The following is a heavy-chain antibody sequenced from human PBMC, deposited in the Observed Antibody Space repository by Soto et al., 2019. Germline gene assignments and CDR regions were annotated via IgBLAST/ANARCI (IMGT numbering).Heavy chain of an antibody. CDR1: GFTFSSYS. CDR2: ISSSSSYI. J-gene: IGHJ4*02. Sequence: PGGSLRLSCAASGFTFSSYSMNWVRQAPGKGLEWVSSISSSSSYIYYADSVKGRFTISRDNAKNSLYLQMNSLRAEDTAVYYCAREYYYDSSGYYYGGLYYFDYWGQGTLVTVSS. D-gene: IGHD3-22*01. CDR3: AREYYYDSSGYYYGGLYYFDY. V-gene: IGHV3-21*01.